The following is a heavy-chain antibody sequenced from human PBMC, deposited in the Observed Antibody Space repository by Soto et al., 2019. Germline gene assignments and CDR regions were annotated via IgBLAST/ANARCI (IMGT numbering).Heavy chain of an antibody. D-gene: IGHD3-3*01. CDR2: INPNGAST. Sequence: QVQLVQSGAEVMKPGASVKISCKTSGYTFTNNYINWLRQAPGQGLEWVGLINPNGASTTYAQTFQGRVTMTSDTSTSTVYMELSSLRSDDTAVYYCARVYGLVKHDDFWSGYYDYWGQGTLVTVSS. CDR1: GYTFTNNY. CDR3: ARVYGLVKHDDFWSGYYDY. J-gene: IGHJ4*02. V-gene: IGHV1-46*01.